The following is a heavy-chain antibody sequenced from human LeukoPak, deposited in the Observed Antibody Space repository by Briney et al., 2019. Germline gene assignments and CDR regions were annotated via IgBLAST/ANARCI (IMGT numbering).Heavy chain of an antibody. CDR3: ARGVYYGDSPY. V-gene: IGHV4-38-2*02. CDR1: GYSISSGYY. CDR2: IYHSGST. J-gene: IGHJ4*02. D-gene: IGHD4-17*01. Sequence: SETLSLTCTVSGYSISSGYYWGWIRQPPGKGLEWIGSIYHSGSTYYNPSLKSRVTISVDTSKNQFSLKLSSVAAADTAVYYCARGVYYGDSPYWGQGTLVTVSS.